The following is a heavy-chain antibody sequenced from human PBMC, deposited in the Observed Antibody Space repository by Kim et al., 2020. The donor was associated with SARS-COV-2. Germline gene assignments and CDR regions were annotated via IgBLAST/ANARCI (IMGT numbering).Heavy chain of an antibody. CDR2: INWSGRTT. Sequence: GGSLRLSCAAFGFTFDDYALIWVRQAPGKGLEWVSHINWSGRTTTYADSIKGRFTISRDNAKNSLYLQMRSLRVEDMAVYHCARVGQDYYYGMDVWGQGT. CDR3: ARVGQDYYYGMDV. V-gene: IGHV3-20*01. CDR1: GFTFDDYA. D-gene: IGHD3-3*01. J-gene: IGHJ6*02.